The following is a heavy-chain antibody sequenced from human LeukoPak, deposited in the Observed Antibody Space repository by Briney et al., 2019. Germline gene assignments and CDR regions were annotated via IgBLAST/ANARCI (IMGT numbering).Heavy chain of an antibody. CDR1: GFTVSSNY. CDR2: IYSGGST. V-gene: IGHV3-53*05. CDR3: TKGQLWASGRAFDI. D-gene: IGHD3-16*01. J-gene: IGHJ3*02. Sequence: PGGSLRLSCAASGFTVSSNYMSWVRQAPGKGLEWVSVIYSGGSTYYADSVKGRFTISRDNSKNTLYLQMNSLRPEDTAVYYCTKGQLWASGRAFDIWGQGTMVTVSS.